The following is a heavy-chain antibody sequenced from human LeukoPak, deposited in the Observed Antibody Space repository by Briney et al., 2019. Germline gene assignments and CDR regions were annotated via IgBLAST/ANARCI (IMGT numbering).Heavy chain of an antibody. V-gene: IGHV5-51*01. J-gene: IGHJ4*02. CDR1: GYSFTSYW. CDR2: IYPGDSDT. CDR3: ARLSGSGIYSYYLDY. Sequence: GESLQISCKASGYSFTSYWIGWVRQLPGKGLEWMGIIYPGDSDTRYSPSFQGQVTISADKSITTAYLQWSSLKASDTAMYYCARLSGSGIYSYYLDYWGQGTLVTVSS. D-gene: IGHD1-26*01.